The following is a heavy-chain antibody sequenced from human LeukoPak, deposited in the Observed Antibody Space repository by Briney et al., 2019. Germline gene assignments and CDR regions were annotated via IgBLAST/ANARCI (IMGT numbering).Heavy chain of an antibody. CDR2: INHSGST. CDR1: GGSFSGYY. J-gene: IGHJ1*01. V-gene: IGHV4-34*01. Sequence: SETLSLTCAVYGGSFSGYYWSWIRQPPGKGLEWIGEINHSGSTNYNPSLKSRVTISVDTSKNQFSLKLSSVTAADTAVYYCARGVVVPAAIGYFQHWGQGTLVTVSS. D-gene: IGHD2-2*01. CDR3: ARGVVVPAAIGYFQH.